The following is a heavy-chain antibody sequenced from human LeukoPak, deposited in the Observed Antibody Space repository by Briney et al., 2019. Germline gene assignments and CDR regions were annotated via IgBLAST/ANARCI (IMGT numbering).Heavy chain of an antibody. CDR2: VNTVSSYI. CDR3: ARLRRNSDRSDFFYYYDH. J-gene: IGHJ4*02. D-gene: IGHD3-22*01. V-gene: IGHV3-21*01. Sequence: GGSLRLSCAASGFTFSDYSMNWVRQAPGKGREWVASVNTVSSYIYYADSMRGRFTIPRDNAKNSLFLQMNSLRAEDTAVYYCARLRRNSDRSDFFYYYDHWGQGTLVTVSS. CDR1: GFTFSDYS.